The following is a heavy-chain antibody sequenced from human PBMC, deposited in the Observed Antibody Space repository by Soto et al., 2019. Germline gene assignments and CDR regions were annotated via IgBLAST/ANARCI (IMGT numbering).Heavy chain of an antibody. CDR3: ARLWEY. V-gene: IGHV4-39*01. J-gene: IGHJ4*02. Sequence: QLQLQESGPGLVKPSETLSLTCTVSGGSISSGSYYWGWIRQPPGKGLEWIGSIYSSGSTFYNPSLKSRVTISVDTPQNQFSLKLSSVTAADTAVYYCARLWEYWGQGTLVTVSS. CDR2: IYSSGST. CDR1: GGSISSGSYY. D-gene: IGHD1-26*01.